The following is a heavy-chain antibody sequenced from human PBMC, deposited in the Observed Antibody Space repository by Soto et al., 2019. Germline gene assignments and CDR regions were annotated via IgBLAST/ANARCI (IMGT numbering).Heavy chain of an antibody. CDR2: IDWDDDK. V-gene: IGHV2-70*04. CDR3: ARAPYSSSWYGEYFDY. D-gene: IGHD6-13*01. CDR1: GFSLSTTGMR. Sequence: SGPTLVNPTQTLTLTCTFSGFSLSTTGMRVSWIRQPPGKALEWLARIDWDDDKFYSTSLKTRLTISKDTSKNQVVLTMTNMDPVDTATYYCARAPYSSSWYGEYFDYWGQGAMVTVS. J-gene: IGHJ4*02.